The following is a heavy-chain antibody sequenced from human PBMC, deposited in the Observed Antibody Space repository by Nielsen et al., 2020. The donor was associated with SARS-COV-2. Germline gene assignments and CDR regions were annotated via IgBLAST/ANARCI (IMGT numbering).Heavy chain of an antibody. Sequence: WIRQPPGKGLEWVSSISSSSSYIYYADSVKGRFTISRDNAKNSLYLQMNSLRAEDTAVYYCAKDRGGYDYYFDYWGQGTLVTVSS. D-gene: IGHD5-12*01. CDR2: ISSSSSYI. V-gene: IGHV3-21*04. CDR3: AKDRGGYDYYFDY. J-gene: IGHJ4*02.